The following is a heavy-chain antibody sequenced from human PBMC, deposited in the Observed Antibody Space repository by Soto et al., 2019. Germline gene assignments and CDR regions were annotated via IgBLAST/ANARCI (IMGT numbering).Heavy chain of an antibody. CDR2: INHSGRV. D-gene: IGHD3-22*01. CDR1: GGSFSGHF. V-gene: IGHV4-34*01. CDR3: STRAYDTNGYYRFDP. Sequence: ETLALTCAVYGGSFSGHFWTWIRQSPGKGLEWIGDINHSGRVNYSPSLKSRVTISLDTSKNQFSLTLSAVTAADTAMYYCSTRAYDTNGYYRFDPWGQGTLVTVSS. J-gene: IGHJ5*01.